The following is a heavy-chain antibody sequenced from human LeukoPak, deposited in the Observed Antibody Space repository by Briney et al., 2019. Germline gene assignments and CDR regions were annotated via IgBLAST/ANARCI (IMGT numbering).Heavy chain of an antibody. V-gene: IGHV4-34*01. J-gene: IGHJ4*02. CDR1: GGSFSGYY. Sequence: SETLSLTCAVYGGSFSGYYWSWIRQPPGKGLEWIGEVNHSGSTNYNPSLKSRVTISVGTSKNQFSLKLSSVTAADTAVYYCARGRGILDYWGQGTLVTVSS. CDR3: ARGRGILDY. D-gene: IGHD5-18*01. CDR2: VNHSGST.